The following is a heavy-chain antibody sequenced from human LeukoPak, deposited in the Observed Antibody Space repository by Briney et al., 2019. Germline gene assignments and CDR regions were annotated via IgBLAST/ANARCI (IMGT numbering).Heavy chain of an antibody. Sequence: GASVKVSCKASGYTFTGYYMHWVRQAPGQGPEWMGWINPNSGGTNYAQKFQGRVTMTRDTSISTAYMELSRLRSDDTAVYYCARVKQLVPLYYFDYWGQGTLVTVSS. CDR1: GYTFTGYY. D-gene: IGHD6-13*01. CDR3: ARVKQLVPLYYFDY. J-gene: IGHJ4*02. CDR2: INPNSGGT. V-gene: IGHV1-2*02.